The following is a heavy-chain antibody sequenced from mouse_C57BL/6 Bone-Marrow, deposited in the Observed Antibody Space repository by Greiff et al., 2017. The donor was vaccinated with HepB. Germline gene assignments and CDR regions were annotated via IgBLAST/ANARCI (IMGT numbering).Heavy chain of an antibody. J-gene: IGHJ2*01. CDR3: AVYGSYDY. V-gene: IGHV1-82*01. CDR2: IYPGDGDT. D-gene: IGHD2-1*01. CDR1: GYAFSSSW. Sequence: VQLQQSGPELVKPGASVKISCKASGYAFSSSWMNWVKQRPGKGLEWIGRIYPGDGDTNYNGKFKGKATLTADKSSSPAYMQLSSLTSEDSAVYFCAVYGSYDYWGQGTTLTVSS.